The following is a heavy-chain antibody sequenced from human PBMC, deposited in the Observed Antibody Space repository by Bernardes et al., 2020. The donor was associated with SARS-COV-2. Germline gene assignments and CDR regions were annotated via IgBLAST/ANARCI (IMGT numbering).Heavy chain of an antibody. J-gene: IGHJ5*02. CDR3: AREGWKLLMALDNKNWFDL. V-gene: IGHV3-33*01. CDR2: IWYDGSRT. D-gene: IGHD1-26*01. CDR1: GFTFRSYG. Sequence: VGSLRLSCVASGFTFRSYGMHWVRQAPGKGLEWVALIWYDGSRTHYTDSVKGRFTISRDDSKNTVSLQMNRLRAEDTGIYYCAREGWKLLMALDNKNWFDLWGQGNQVTVSS.